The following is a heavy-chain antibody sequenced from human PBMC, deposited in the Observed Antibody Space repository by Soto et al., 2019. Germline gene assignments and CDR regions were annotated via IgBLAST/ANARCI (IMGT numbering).Heavy chain of an antibody. CDR1: GFSLTTSGVG. V-gene: IGHV2-5*01. Sequence: SGPTLVNPTHTLTLTCTFCGFSLTTSGVGVGWIRQPPGKALEWLALIYWNDDKRYSPSLRGRLTITKDTSKNQVVLAMTNMDPFDAATYYCAHRTITTANKWFDPCGLGTLVTVSS. D-gene: IGHD2-2*01. CDR3: AHRTITTANKWFDP. CDR2: IYWNDDK. J-gene: IGHJ5*02.